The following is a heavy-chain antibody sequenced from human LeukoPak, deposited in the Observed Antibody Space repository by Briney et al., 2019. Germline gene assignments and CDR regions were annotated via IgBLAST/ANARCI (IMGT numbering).Heavy chain of an antibody. D-gene: IGHD3-22*01. CDR3: ARGEGGSAYNYAFDY. CDR1: GFTFSSYS. J-gene: IGHJ4*01. Sequence: GGSLRLSCAASGFTFSSYSMNWVRQAPGKGLEWISYTSSGSSTIYYADSVKGRFTISRDNAKNSLSLQMNSLRAEDTAVYYCARGEGGSAYNYAFDYWGQEPWSPSPQ. CDR2: TSSGSSTI. V-gene: IGHV3-48*04.